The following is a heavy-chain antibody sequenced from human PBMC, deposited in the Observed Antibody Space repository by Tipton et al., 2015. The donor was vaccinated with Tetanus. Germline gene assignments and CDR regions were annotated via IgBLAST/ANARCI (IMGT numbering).Heavy chain of an antibody. Sequence: LRLSCTVSGGAISGYYWSWIRQSPGKGLEWIGYIYYSGNTNYNPSRKSRVTISVDTSKNQFSLKLSSVAAADTAVYYCVRHPSRDSNGYAFDYWGQGSLDTVSS. J-gene: IGHJ4*02. CDR1: GGAISGYY. D-gene: IGHD3-22*01. CDR2: IYYSGNT. V-gene: IGHV4-59*08. CDR3: VRHPSRDSNGYAFDY.